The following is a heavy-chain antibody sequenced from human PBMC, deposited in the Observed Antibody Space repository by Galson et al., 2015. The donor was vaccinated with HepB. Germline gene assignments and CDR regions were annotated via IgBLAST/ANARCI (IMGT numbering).Heavy chain of an antibody. CDR2: ITPVLDTT. CDR3: ATLGGEDGSSWS. CDR1: GGTFSSYP. Sequence: SVKVSCKASGGTFSSYPLSWVRQAPGQGLEWVGQITPVLDTTNYARNFQGRVTITADESTNTAYMDLRNLRSEDTAVYYCATLGGEDGSSWSWGQGTLVIVSS. V-gene: IGHV1-69*11. J-gene: IGHJ4*02. D-gene: IGHD2-2*01.